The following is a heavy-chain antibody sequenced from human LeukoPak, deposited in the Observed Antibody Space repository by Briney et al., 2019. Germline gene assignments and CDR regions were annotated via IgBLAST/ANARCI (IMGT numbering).Heavy chain of an antibody. Sequence: GGSLRLSCAASGFTFSNYWMSWVRQAPGKGLEWVANIKEDGSEKYYVDSVKGRFTVSRDNAKNSLYLQMNSLRAEDTAVYYCAREKSFLEWLSTGRRDGYYMDVWGKGTTVTVSS. V-gene: IGHV3-7*01. D-gene: IGHD3-3*02. CDR2: IKEDGSEK. CDR3: AREKSFLEWLSTGRRDGYYMDV. J-gene: IGHJ6*03. CDR1: GFTFSNYW.